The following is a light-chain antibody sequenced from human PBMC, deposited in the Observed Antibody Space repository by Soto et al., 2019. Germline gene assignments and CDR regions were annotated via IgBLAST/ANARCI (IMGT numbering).Light chain of an antibody. CDR2: DVS. V-gene: IGLV2-14*03. Sequence: QSALTQPASVSGSPGQSITISCTGTNSDVGAYNFVSWYQQHPGKAPQLMIYDVSNRPSGVSNRFSGSKSGSTASLTISGLQAEDEADYYCSSYTRSSTLYVFGTGTKLTVL. J-gene: IGLJ1*01. CDR1: NSDVGAYNF. CDR3: SSYTRSSTLYV.